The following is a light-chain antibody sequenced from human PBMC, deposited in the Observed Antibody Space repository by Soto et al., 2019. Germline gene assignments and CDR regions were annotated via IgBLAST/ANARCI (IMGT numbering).Light chain of an antibody. Sequence: QAVVTQPPSASGTPGQRVTISCSGSSSNIGRNTVNWYQQLAGTAPKLLIYSNNQRPSGVPDRFSGSKSGTSASLAISGLQSEDEADYYCAAWDASLNGLVFGGGTKLTVL. CDR3: AAWDASLNGLV. CDR2: SNN. V-gene: IGLV1-44*01. J-gene: IGLJ2*01. CDR1: SSNIGRNT.